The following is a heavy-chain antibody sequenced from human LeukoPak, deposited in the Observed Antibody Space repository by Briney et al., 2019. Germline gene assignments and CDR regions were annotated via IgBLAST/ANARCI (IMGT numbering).Heavy chain of an antibody. CDR1: GGSISSYY. J-gene: IGHJ3*02. CDR3: ARGGATLIEYHDAFDI. D-gene: IGHD2-2*01. V-gene: IGHV4-59*12. Sequence: SETLSLTCTVSGGSISSYYWSWIRQPPGKGLEWIGYIYYSGSTNYNPSLKSRVTISVDTSKNQFSLKLSSVTAADTAVYYCARGGATLIEYHDAFDIWGQGTMVTVSS. CDR2: IYYSGST.